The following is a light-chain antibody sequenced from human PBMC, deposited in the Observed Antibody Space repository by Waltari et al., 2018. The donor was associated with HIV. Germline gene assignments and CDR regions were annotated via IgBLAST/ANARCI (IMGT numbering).Light chain of an antibody. J-gene: IGLJ3*02. V-gene: IGLV3-21*04. Sequence: SYVLTQPPSVSVDPGETARITCGGTNIGSKSVQWYQQKPGQAPVLVIYDDNDRPSGIPGGFSGSSAGNTATRTISRVEAGDEADYYCQVWDTTTDQWVVGGGTELAVL. CDR2: DDN. CDR3: QVWDTTTDQWV. CDR1: NIGSKS.